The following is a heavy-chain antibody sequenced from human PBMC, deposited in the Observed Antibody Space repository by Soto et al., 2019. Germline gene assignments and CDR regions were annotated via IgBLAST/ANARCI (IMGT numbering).Heavy chain of an antibody. J-gene: IGHJ2*01. Sequence: SETLSLTCTVSGGSISSSSYYWGWIRQPPGKGLEWFGSIYYSGSTYYNPSLKSRVTISVDTSKNQFSLKLSSVTAADTAVYYCARESRSSRYDSSGYSQFWFFDLWGRGTLVT. CDR2: IYYSGST. CDR1: GGSISSSSYY. V-gene: IGHV4-39*02. D-gene: IGHD3-22*01. CDR3: ARESRSSRYDSSGYSQFWFFDL.